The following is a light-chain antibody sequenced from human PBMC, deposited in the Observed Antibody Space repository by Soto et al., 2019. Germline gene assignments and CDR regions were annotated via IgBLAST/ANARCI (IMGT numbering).Light chain of an antibody. CDR2: GAS. CDR3: QQYNNWPPLT. CDR1: QSVSSN. Sequence: EIVMTQSPATLSVSPGERATLACRASQSVSSNLAWYQQKPGQAPRLLIYGASTRATGIPDRFSGSGSGTEFTLTISSLQSEDFAVYYCQQYNNWPPLTFGGGTKLEIK. J-gene: IGKJ4*01. V-gene: IGKV3-15*01.